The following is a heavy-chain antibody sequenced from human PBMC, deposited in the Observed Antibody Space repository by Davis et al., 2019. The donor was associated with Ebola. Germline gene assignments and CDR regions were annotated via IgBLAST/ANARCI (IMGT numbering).Heavy chain of an antibody. V-gene: IGHV3-30*04. CDR3: ARATGLDY. CDR1: GFTFSSYA. Sequence: GESLNISCAASGFTFSSYAMHWLRQAPGKGLEWVAVISYDGSNKYYADSVKGRFTISRDNSKNTLYLQMNSLRAEDTAVYYCARATGLDYWGQGTLVTVSS. D-gene: IGHD1-14*01. J-gene: IGHJ4*02. CDR2: ISYDGSNK.